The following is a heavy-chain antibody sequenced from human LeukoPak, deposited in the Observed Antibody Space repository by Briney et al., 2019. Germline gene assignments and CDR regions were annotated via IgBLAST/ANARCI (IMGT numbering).Heavy chain of an antibody. J-gene: IGHJ5*02. Sequence: GASVKVSCKASGYTFTGYYMHWVRQAPGQGLEWMGWINPNSGGTNYAQKFQGRVTMTRDTSISTAYMELSRLRSDDTAVYYCATRSQWDKYNWNSGPTSEYTWFDPWGQGTLVTVSS. CDR3: ATRSQWDKYNWNSGPTSEYTWFDP. D-gene: IGHD1-7*01. V-gene: IGHV1-2*02. CDR2: INPNSGGT. CDR1: GYTFTGYY.